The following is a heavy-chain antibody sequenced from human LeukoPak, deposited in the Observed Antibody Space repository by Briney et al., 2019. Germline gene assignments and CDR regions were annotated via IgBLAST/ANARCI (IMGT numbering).Heavy chain of an antibody. J-gene: IGHJ5*02. CDR3: AKDDNYIRFLS. CDR2: ISGSGGST. V-gene: IGHV3-23*01. D-gene: IGHD3-16*01. Sequence: PGGSLRLSCAASGSTFDDYAMHWVRQAPGKGLEWVSAISGSGGSTYYADSVKGRFTISRDNSKNTLYLQMNSLRAEDTAVYYCAKDDNYIRFLSWGQGTLVIVSS. CDR1: GSTFDDYA.